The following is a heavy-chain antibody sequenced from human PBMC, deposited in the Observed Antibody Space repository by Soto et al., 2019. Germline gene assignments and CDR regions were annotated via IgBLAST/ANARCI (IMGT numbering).Heavy chain of an antibody. D-gene: IGHD4-17*01. CDR1: GFYISTCY. CDR3: GRVRNTYGDYVVDY. Sequence: SETRSLTCSVSGFYISTCYSSLIQQKQGQGLEWIGYIYYTGSTSYNPSLKSRVTISVDTSKNQFSLKLSSVTAADTAVYYCGRVRNTYGDYVVDYRGQGSLVTVSS. CDR2: IYYTGST. J-gene: IGHJ4*02. V-gene: IGHV4-59*01.